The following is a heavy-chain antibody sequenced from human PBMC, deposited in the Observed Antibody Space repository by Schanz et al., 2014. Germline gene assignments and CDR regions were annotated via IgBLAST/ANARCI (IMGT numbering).Heavy chain of an antibody. CDR3: ARDNRYYLFDY. CDR2: ISNNGDST. J-gene: IGHJ4*02. D-gene: IGHD3-16*02. Sequence: VQLVESGGGVVQPGRSLRLSCAASGFTFSTFAMHWVRQAPGKGLEYISAISNNGDSTYYADSVKGRFTISRDNSKNTLYLQLGSLSAEDTAVYFCARDNRYYLFDYWGQGALVTVSS. V-gene: IGHV3-64*07. CDR1: GFTFSTFA.